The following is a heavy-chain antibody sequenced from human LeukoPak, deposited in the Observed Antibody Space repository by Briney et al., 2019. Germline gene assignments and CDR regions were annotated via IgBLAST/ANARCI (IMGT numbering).Heavy chain of an antibody. CDR3: ASDKDWAFDN. D-gene: IGHD3-9*01. CDR1: GFTFSSYA. V-gene: IGHV3-48*04. Sequence: GGSLRLSCAASGFTFSSYAMSWVRQAPGKGLEWISYIYNDRRTYADSVKGRFTISRDYAKNSLHLQMNSLRVEDTAIYYCASDKDWAFDNWGQGTLVTVSS. J-gene: IGHJ4*02. CDR2: IYNDRRT.